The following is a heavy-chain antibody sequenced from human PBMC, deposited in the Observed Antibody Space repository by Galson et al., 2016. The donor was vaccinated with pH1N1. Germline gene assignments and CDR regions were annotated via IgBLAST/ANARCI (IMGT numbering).Heavy chain of an antibody. D-gene: IGHD5-18*01. J-gene: IGHJ4*02. CDR2: ISGSGGST. V-gene: IGHV3-23*01. CDR1: GFTFSSCA. CDR3: AKHPYYVDTSKIDY. Sequence: SLRLSCAASGFTFSSCAMSWVRQAPGKGLEWVSSISGSGGSTYYADSVKGRFTISRDNSKNTVYLQMNSLRADDAAVYYCAKHPYYVDTSKIDYWGQGTLVSVSS.